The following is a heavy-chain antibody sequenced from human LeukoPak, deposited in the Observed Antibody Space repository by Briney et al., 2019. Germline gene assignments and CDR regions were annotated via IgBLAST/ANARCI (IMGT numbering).Heavy chain of an antibody. CDR2: TNSDGSNT. V-gene: IGHV3-74*01. D-gene: IGHD2-15*01. J-gene: IGHJ4*02. Sequence: GGSLRLSCAASGFTFRNDWMHWVRQAPGKGLVWVSLTNSDGSNTIYADSVEGRFTVSRDNAKSTLYLQMNSLRAEDTAVYYCARDLGYSLDYWGQGTLVTVSS. CDR1: GFTFRNDW. CDR3: ARDLGYSLDY.